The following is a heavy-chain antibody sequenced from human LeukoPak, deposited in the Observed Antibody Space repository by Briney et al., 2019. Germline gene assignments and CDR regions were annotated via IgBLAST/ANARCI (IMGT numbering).Heavy chain of an antibody. CDR3: ARSVAGFDY. CDR1: GGSISSYY. CDR2: IYYSGST. Sequence: SETLSLTCTVSGGSISSYYWSWIRQPPGKGLEWIGYIYYSGSTNYNPSLKSRVTISVDTSKNQFSLKLSSVTAADTAVYYCARSVAGFDYWGQGTLVTASS. D-gene: IGHD6-19*01. V-gene: IGHV4-59*01. J-gene: IGHJ4*02.